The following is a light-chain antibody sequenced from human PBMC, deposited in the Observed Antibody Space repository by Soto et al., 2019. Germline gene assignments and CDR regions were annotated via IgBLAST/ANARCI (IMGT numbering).Light chain of an antibody. CDR3: QQSYRTPCT. V-gene: IGKV1-39*01. CDR1: QSISTY. CDR2: AAS. J-gene: IGKJ1*01. Sequence: DIQMTQSPSSLSASVGDRVTITCRASQSISTYLNWYQQKPGKAPKFLIYAASSLQSGVPSRFSGSASGTDFTLTISSLQPEDFATYYCQQSYRTPCTFGQGTKVEIK.